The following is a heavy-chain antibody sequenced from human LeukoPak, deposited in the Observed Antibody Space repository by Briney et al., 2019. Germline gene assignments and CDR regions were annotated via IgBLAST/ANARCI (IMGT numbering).Heavy chain of an antibody. J-gene: IGHJ4*02. Sequence: GGSLRLSCAASGFTFDGYAMHWVRQAPGKGLEWVSGISWNGGSIAYADSVKGRFTISRDNAKNSLYLQMNSLRAEDTALYYCATDTHSIVVTIFDYWGQGTLVTVSS. CDR2: ISWNGGSI. V-gene: IGHV3-9*01. D-gene: IGHD2-21*02. CDR1: GFTFDGYA. CDR3: ATDTHSIVVTIFDY.